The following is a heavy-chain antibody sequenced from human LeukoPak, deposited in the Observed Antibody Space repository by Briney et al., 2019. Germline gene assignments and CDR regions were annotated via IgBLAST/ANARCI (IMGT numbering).Heavy chain of an antibody. CDR2: ISGSGGST. V-gene: IGHV3-23*01. J-gene: IGHJ4*02. Sequence: GGSLRLSCAASGFTFSSYAMSWVRQAPGKGVEWVSVISGSGGSTYYAYSVKGRFTISRDNSKNPLYLQMNSLRAEDTAVYYCAKSYMIVVLTAFDYWGQGTLVTVSS. D-gene: IGHD3-22*01. CDR3: AKSYMIVVLTAFDY. CDR1: GFTFSSYA.